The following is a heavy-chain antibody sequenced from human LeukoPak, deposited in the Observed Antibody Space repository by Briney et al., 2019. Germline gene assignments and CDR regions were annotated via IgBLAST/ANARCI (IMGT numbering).Heavy chain of an antibody. CDR3: ARDHGDCSSTSCYPTYYFDY. J-gene: IGHJ4*02. CDR2: INPNSGGT. V-gene: IGHV1-2*02. CDR1: GYTFTGYY. Sequence: ASVKVSCKASGYTFTGYYMHWVRQAPGQGLEWMGWINPNSGGTNYAQKFQGRVTMTRDTSISTAYMEPSRLRSDDTAVYYCARDHGDCSSTSCYPTYYFDYWGQGTLVTVSS. D-gene: IGHD2-2*01.